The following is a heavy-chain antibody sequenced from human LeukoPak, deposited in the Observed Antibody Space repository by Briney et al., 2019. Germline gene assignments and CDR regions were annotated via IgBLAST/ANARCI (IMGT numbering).Heavy chain of an antibody. CDR3: AREIYWAP. CDR2: ISGPGSTT. V-gene: IGHV3-23*01. J-gene: IGHJ5*02. D-gene: IGHD2-8*02. CDR1: GFTFKNYA. Sequence: GGSLRLSCAASGFTFKNYAMSWVRQAPGKGLVWVSTISGPGSTTYYADSVKGRFTISRDNSKNTLYLQMNSLRAEDTAVYYCAREIYWAPWGQGTLVTVSS.